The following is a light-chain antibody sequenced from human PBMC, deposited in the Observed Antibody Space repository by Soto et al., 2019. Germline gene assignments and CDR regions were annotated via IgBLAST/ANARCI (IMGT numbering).Light chain of an antibody. CDR3: QHYNNWPYT. CDR1: QTVSSH. J-gene: IGKJ2*01. CDR2: GAS. Sequence: VMTQSPATLSVSPGERATLSCRASQTVSSHLVWYQQKPGQAPRLLIYGASTRATDVPARFSGSGSGTEFTLTNSSLQFEDFAVYYCQHYNNWPYTFGQGTKLEIK. V-gene: IGKV3-15*01.